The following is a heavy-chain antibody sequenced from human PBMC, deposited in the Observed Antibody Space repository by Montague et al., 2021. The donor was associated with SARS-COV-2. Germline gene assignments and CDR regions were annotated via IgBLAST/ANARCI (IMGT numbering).Heavy chain of an antibody. CDR3: ASQRRDITLFGVVTGRVFDY. J-gene: IGHJ4*01. Sequence: SETLSLTCTVSGGSISSSNYYWGWIRQPPGKGLEWIGSIYYSGSTYYNPSLKSRVTISVDTSKNQFSLKLRSVTAADTAVYYCASQRRDITLFGVVTGRVFDYWGQGTLVTGSS. CDR2: IYYSGST. D-gene: IGHD3-3*01. V-gene: IGHV4-39*01. CDR1: GGSISSSNYY.